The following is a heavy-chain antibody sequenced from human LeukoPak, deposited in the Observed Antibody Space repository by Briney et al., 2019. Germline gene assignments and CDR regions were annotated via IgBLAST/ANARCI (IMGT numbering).Heavy chain of an antibody. J-gene: IGHJ4*02. V-gene: IGHV1-2*02. CDR2: IYPNSGAT. CDR1: GYTFIGYY. CDR3: GTLLSNGPFDY. Sequence: EASVKVSCKASGYTFIGYYMHWVRQAPGQGLEWMGWIYPNSGATKYAQKFQGRVTMTRDTSISTAYMELSGLRSDDTAVYYCGTLLSNGPFDYWGQGSLVTVSS.